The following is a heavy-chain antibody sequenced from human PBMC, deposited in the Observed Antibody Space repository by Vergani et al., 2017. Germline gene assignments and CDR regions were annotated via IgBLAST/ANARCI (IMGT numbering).Heavy chain of an antibody. Sequence: QVQLVESGGGVVQPGRSLRLSCAASGFTFSNYAMNWVRQAPGKGLEWVAIIWYDESNKYYANSVEVLFTISRDNSKNTLYLQMNSLRAEDTAVYYCARDRQPLAYSYYYMDVWGKGTTVTVSS. D-gene: IGHD6-13*01. CDR2: IWYDESNK. CDR1: GFTFSNYA. J-gene: IGHJ6*03. V-gene: IGHV3-33*01. CDR3: ARDRQPLAYSYYYMDV.